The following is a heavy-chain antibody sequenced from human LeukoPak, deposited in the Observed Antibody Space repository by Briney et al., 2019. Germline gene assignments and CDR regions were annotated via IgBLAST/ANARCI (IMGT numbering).Heavy chain of an antibody. CDR2: IYYSGST. CDR1: GGSISSSSYY. J-gene: IGHJ5*02. Sequence: SETLSLTCTVSGGSISSSSYYWGWIHQPPGKGLEWIGSIYYSGSTYYNPSLKSRVTISVDTSKNQFSLKQSSVTAADTAVYYCARRVVPVASEIDPWGQGTLVTVSS. CDR3: ARRVVPVASEIDP. V-gene: IGHV4-39*01. D-gene: IGHD2-2*01.